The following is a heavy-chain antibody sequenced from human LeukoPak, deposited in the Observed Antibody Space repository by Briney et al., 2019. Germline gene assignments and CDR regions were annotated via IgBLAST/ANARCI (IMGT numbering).Heavy chain of an antibody. V-gene: IGHV3-30*04. CDR1: GFTFSSYA. Sequence: GGSLRLSCAASGFTFSSYAMHWVRQAPGKGLEWVAVISYDGSNKYYADSVKGRFTISRDTSKNTLYLQMNSLRAEDTAVYYCARAWTLDYWGQGTLVTVSS. CDR3: ARAWTLDY. D-gene: IGHD3/OR15-3a*01. CDR2: ISYDGSNK. J-gene: IGHJ4*02.